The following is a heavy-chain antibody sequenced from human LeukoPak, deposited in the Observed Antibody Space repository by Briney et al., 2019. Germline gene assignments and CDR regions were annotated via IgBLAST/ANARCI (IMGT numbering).Heavy chain of an antibody. CDR1: GFTFSSYS. CDR3: ARSSRGYSYGYFDY. CDR2: ISSSSSYI. V-gene: IGHV3-21*01. Sequence: GGSLRLSCAASGFTFSSYSMNWVRQARGKGREWGSSISSSSSYIYYADSVKGRFTISRDNAKNSLYLQMNSLRAEDTAVYYCARSSRGYSYGYFDYWGQGTLVTVSS. J-gene: IGHJ4*02. D-gene: IGHD5-18*01.